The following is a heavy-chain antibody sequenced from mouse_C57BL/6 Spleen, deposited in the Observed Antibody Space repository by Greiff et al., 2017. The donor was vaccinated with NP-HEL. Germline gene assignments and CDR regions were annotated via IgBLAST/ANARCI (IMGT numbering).Heavy chain of an antibody. D-gene: IGHD1-1*01. Sequence: VQLQQPGAELVMPGASVKLSCKASGYTFTSYWMHWVKQRPGQGLEWIGEIDPSDSYTNYNQKFKGKSTLTVDKSSSTAYMQLSSLTSEDSAVYYCARPPPNYYGSSYGYFDVWGTGTTVTVSS. CDR2: IDPSDSYT. CDR3: ARPPPNYYGSSYGYFDV. J-gene: IGHJ1*03. V-gene: IGHV1-69*01. CDR1: GYTFTSYW.